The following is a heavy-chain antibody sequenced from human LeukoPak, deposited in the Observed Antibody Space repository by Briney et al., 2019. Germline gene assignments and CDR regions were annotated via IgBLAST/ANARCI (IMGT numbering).Heavy chain of an antibody. Sequence: SETLSLTCTVSGGSISSYYWSWIRQPPGKGLEWIGYIYYSGSTNYNPSLKSRVTISVDTSKNQFSLKLSSVTAADTAVYYRARIVVPAAMVFGYAFDIWGQGTMVTVSS. D-gene: IGHD2-2*01. CDR1: GGSISSYY. J-gene: IGHJ3*02. V-gene: IGHV4-59*01. CDR3: ARIVVPAAMVFGYAFDI. CDR2: IYYSGST.